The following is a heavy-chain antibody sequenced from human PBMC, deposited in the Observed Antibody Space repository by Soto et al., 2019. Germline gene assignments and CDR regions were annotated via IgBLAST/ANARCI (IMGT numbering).Heavy chain of an antibody. CDR1: GGSISSGGYY. CDR2: IYYSGST. J-gene: IGHJ6*02. CDR3: ASLLSESYYDYVWGYGMDV. V-gene: IGHV4-31*03. D-gene: IGHD3-16*01. Sequence: PSETLSLTCTVSGGSISSGGYYWSWIRQHPGKGLEWIGYIYYSGSTYYNPSLKSRVTISVDTSKNQFSLKLSSVTAADTAVYYCASLLSESYYDYVWGYGMDVWGQGTTVTVSS.